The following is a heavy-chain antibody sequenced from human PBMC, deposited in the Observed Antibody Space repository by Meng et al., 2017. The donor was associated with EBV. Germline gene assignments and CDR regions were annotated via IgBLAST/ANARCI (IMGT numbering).Heavy chain of an antibody. D-gene: IGHD6-19*01. CDR1: GDPISSFYY. CDR2: VHYTGST. J-gene: IGHJ5*02. V-gene: IGHV4-39*01. Sequence: LRESGPGQVKPSEPLVLPCTVSGDPISSFYYWGWIRQPPGRGLEWIGSVHYTGSTYYSPSLKSRVTVSVDTSKNQFSLRLTSVTAADTAVYYCARPFPSWQSPRLDPFGAWGQGTLVTVSS. CDR3: ARPFPSWQSPRLDPFGA.